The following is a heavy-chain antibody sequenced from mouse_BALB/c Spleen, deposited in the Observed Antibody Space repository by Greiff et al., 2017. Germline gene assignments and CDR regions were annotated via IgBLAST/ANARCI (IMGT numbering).Heavy chain of an antibody. CDR1: GYSFTSYW. Sequence: EVQLQQSGTVLARPGASVKMSCKASGYSFTSYWMHWVKQRPGQGLEWIGAIYPGNSDTSYNQKFKGKAKLTAVTSAGTAYMELSSLTNEDSAVYYGTRKRYYGSSLYFDYWGQGTTLTVSS. CDR2: IYPGNSDT. J-gene: IGHJ2*01. D-gene: IGHD1-1*01. V-gene: IGHV1-5*01. CDR3: TRKRYYGSSLYFDY.